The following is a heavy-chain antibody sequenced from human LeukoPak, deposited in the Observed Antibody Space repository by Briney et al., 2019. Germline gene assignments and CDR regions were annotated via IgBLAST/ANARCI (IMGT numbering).Heavy chain of an antibody. CDR3: ARDPGIAAAGTVGYFDS. D-gene: IGHD6-13*01. Sequence: GGSLRLSCAASGFTFSSYSMNWVRQAPGKGLEWVANIKQEGSARYYVDSVTGRSTISRDNAMNSLYLQMNSLRVEDTAVYYCARDPGIAAAGTVGYFDSWGRGILVTVSS. CDR1: GFTFSSYS. CDR2: IKQEGSAR. V-gene: IGHV3-7*01. J-gene: IGHJ4*02.